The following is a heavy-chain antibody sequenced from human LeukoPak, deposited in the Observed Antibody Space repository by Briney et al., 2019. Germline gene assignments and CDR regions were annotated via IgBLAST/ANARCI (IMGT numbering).Heavy chain of an antibody. D-gene: IGHD2-8*01. Sequence: SETLSLTCAVSGGSISSSGYSWSWIRQPPGKGLEWIGYIYHSGNTYYNPSLKSRLTMSVDRSKNQFSLTLSSLTAADTAVYYCASVRTYGSDAFDIWGQGTMVTVSS. CDR3: ASVRTYGSDAFDI. J-gene: IGHJ3*02. V-gene: IGHV4-30-2*01. CDR1: GGSISSSGYS. CDR2: IYHSGNT.